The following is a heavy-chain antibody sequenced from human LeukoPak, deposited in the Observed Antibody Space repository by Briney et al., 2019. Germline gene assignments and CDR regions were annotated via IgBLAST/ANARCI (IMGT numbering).Heavy chain of an antibody. CDR3: AAYPHIVVVPAASSRDY. J-gene: IGHJ4*02. Sequence: SVKVSCKASGGTFSSYAISWVRQAPGQGLEWMGGIIPIFGTANYAQKFQGRVTITADESTSTAYMELSSPRSEDTAVYYCAAYPHIVVVPAASSRDYRGQGTLVTVSS. V-gene: IGHV1-69*13. D-gene: IGHD2-2*01. CDR1: GGTFSSYA. CDR2: IIPIFGTA.